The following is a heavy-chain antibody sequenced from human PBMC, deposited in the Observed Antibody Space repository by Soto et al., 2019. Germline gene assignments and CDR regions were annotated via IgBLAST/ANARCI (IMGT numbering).Heavy chain of an antibody. CDR2: VNGGGDIT. J-gene: IGHJ6*02. D-gene: IGHD3-3*01. CDR3: ARGHFGVTMDV. CDR1: EFTFSSYS. Sequence: EVQLLESGGGLVQPGGSLRLSCAASEFTFSSYSMIWVRQAPGQGLEWVSGVNGGGDITYYAGSVKGRFTISRDNSKHTMYLQMNSLRAEDTAVFYCARGHFGVTMDVWGQGTTVTVSS. V-gene: IGHV3-23*01.